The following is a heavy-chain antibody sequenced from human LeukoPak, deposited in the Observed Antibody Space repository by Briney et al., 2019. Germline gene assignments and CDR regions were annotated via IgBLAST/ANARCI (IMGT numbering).Heavy chain of an antibody. V-gene: IGHV5-51*01. CDR2: IYPGDSDT. D-gene: IGHD4-23*01. CDR1: GYSFTSYW. CDR3: ASTFNGGNSFLRQDEYWYFDL. Sequence: GGSLKISCKGSGYSFTSYWIGWVRQMPGKGLEWMGIIYPGDSDTRYSPSFQGQVTMSADKSISTAYLQWSSLRASDTAMYYCASTFNGGNSFLRQDEYWYFDLWGRGTLVTVSS. J-gene: IGHJ2*01.